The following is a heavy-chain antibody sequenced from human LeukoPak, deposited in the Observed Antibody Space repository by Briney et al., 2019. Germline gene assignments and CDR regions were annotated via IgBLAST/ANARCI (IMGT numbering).Heavy chain of an antibody. CDR2: ISSSSSYI. CDR3: ARDRVSRGGSCCPGDY. CDR1: GFTFSSYS. D-gene: IGHD2-15*01. V-gene: IGHV3-21*01. Sequence: PGGSLRLSCAASGFTFSSYSMNWVRQAPGKGLEWVSSISSSSSYIYYADSVKGRFTISRDNAKNSLYLQMNSPRADDTAVYYCARDRVSRGGSCCPGDYWGQGTLVTVSS. J-gene: IGHJ4*02.